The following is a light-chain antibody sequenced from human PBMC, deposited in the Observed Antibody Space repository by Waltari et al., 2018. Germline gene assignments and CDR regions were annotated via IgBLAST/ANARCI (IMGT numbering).Light chain of an antibody. V-gene: IGKV3-20*01. Sequence: EIVLTQSPGTLSLSPGERATLPCRASQTVSRSSLAWYQQKSGQAPRLLIYGTSNRAAGIPGRFSGSGSGTDFTLTISGLEPEDFAVYYCQQYGSSPETFGQGTKVEIK. CDR3: QQYGSSPET. CDR1: QTVSRSS. CDR2: GTS. J-gene: IGKJ1*01.